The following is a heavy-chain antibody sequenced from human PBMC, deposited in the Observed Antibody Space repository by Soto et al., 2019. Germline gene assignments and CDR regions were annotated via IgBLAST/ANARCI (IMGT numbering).Heavy chain of an antibody. J-gene: IGHJ6*03. V-gene: IGHV3-15*01. CDR1: GFTFSNAW. D-gene: IGHD2-2*01. CDR2: IKSKTDGGTT. CDR3: TTLRGDCSSTSCRYYYYYYYMDV. Sequence: GGSLRLSCAASGFTFSNAWMSWVRQAPGKGLEWVGRIKSKTDGGTTDYAAPVKGRFTISRDDSKNTLYLQMNSLKTEDTAVYYCTTLRGDCSSTSCRYYYYYYYMDVWGKRTTVTVSS.